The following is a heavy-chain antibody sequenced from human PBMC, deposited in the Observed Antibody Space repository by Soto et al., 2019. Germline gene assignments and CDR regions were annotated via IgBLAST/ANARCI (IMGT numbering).Heavy chain of an antibody. Sequence: QVQLVESGGGVVQPGRSLRLSCAASGFTFSSYAMHWVRQAPGKGLEWVAVISYDGSNKYYADSVKGRFAISRDNSNNTLYLQMNSLRAEDTAVYYCASGSSSPSDYWGQGTLVTVSS. V-gene: IGHV3-30*09. CDR1: GFTFSSYA. CDR3: ASGSSSPSDY. CDR2: ISYDGSNK. D-gene: IGHD6-6*01. J-gene: IGHJ4*02.